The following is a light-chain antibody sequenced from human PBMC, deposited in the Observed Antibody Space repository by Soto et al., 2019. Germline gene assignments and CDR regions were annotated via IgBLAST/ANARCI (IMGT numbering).Light chain of an antibody. CDR1: QSVSTY. CDR2: DAS. V-gene: IGKV3-11*01. Sequence: EIVLTQSPATLSLSPGERATLSCRASQSVSTYLAWYQQKPGQAPRLLIYDASNRATGVPARFSSSGSGTDFTLTISNLEPEDFAVYYCQQRTNWPPFTFGPGTKVDIK. CDR3: QQRTNWPPFT. J-gene: IGKJ3*01.